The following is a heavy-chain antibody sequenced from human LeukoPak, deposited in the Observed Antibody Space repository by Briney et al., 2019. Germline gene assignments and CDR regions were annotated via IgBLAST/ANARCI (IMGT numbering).Heavy chain of an antibody. CDR2: INPNSGGT. CDR1: GYTFTGYY. Sequence: EALVKVSCKASGYTFTGYYMHWVRQAPGQGLEWMGWINPNSGGTNYAQKFQGRVTMTRDTSISTAYMELSRLRSDDTAVYYCVTSRVLLYSSGDYWGQGTLVTVSS. CDR3: VTSRVLLYSSGDY. J-gene: IGHJ4*02. V-gene: IGHV1-2*02. D-gene: IGHD3-10*01.